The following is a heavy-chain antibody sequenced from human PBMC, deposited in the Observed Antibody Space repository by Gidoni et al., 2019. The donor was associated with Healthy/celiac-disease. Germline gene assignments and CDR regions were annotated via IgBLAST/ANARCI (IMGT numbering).Heavy chain of an antibody. J-gene: IGHJ3*02. Sequence: EVQLVESGGGLVKPGGSLSLSCAASGFTFSSYSMNWVRQAPGKGLEWVSSISSSSSYIYYADSVKGRFTISRDNAKNSLYLQMNSLRAEDTAVYYCARVGNYEIRDAFDIWGQGTMVTVSS. D-gene: IGHD4-4*01. CDR3: ARVGNYEIRDAFDI. CDR1: GFTFSSYS. CDR2: ISSSSSYI. V-gene: IGHV3-21*01.